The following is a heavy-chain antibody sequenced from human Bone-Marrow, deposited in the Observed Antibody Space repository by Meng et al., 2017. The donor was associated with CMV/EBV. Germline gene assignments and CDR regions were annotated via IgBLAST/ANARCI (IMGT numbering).Heavy chain of an antibody. D-gene: IGHD2-15*01. V-gene: IGHV1-46*01. CDR1: GYTFTGYY. J-gene: IGHJ6*02. CDR2: INPSGGST. CDR3: ARGGYCSGGSCYPNIPADYYYYYGMDV. Sequence: ASVKVSCKASGYTFTGYYMHWVRQAPGQGLEWMGIINPSGGSTNYAQKVQGRVTITADKSTSTAYMELSSLRSEDTAVYYCARGGYCSGGSCYPNIPADYYYYYGMDVWGQGTTVTVSS.